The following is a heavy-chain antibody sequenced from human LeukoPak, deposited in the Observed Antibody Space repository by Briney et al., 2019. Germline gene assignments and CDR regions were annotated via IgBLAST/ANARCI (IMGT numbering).Heavy chain of an antibody. CDR2: MNPNSGNT. V-gene: IGHV1-8*01. CDR1: GYTFTSYD. CDR3: ARVDDRGHYYDSSGPRKLFDY. D-gene: IGHD3-22*01. Sequence: ASVKVSCKASGYTFTSYDINWVRQATGQGLEWMGWMNPNSGNTGYAQKFQGRVTMTRNTSISTANMELSSLRSEDTAVYYCARVDDRGHYYDSSGPRKLFDYWGQGTLVTVSS. J-gene: IGHJ4*02.